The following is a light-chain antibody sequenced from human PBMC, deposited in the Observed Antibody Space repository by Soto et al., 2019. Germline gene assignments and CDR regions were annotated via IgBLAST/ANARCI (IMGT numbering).Light chain of an antibody. CDR2: GAS. J-gene: IGKJ4*01. V-gene: IGKV3-15*01. CDR3: QQYNNWPLT. CDR1: QSVSSN. Sequence: DIVMTQSPATLSVSIGDRTTLSCRASQSVSSNLAWYQQKPGQAPRLLIYGASTRATGIPARFSGSGSGTEFTLTISSLQSEDFAAYYCQQYNNWPLTFGGGTKLEIK.